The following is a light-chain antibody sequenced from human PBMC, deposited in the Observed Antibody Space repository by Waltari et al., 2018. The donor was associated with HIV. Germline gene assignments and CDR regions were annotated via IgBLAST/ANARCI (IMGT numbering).Light chain of an antibody. Sequence: DIVMTQSPDSLAVSLGERATINCKSSQSVLYNSNNKNYLAWYQQKPGQPPKLLIYWASTRESVVPDRFSGSGSVTDFTLTISSLQAEDVAVYDCQQYYSTPDTFGQGTKLEIK. CDR2: WAS. CDR1: QSVLYNSNNKNY. J-gene: IGKJ2*01. V-gene: IGKV4-1*01. CDR3: QQYYSTPDT.